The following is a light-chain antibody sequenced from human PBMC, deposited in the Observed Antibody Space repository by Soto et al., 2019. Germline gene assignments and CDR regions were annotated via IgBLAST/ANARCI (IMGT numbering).Light chain of an antibody. CDR3: QHYGNEGT. CDR1: QSISSSH. J-gene: IGKJ3*01. Sequence: EIVLTQSPGTMSLSPGERATLSCRASQSISSSHLAWYQQKPDQTPRLLIYGASNRATGIPDRFSGGGSGTDFTLTISRLEPEDFAVYYCQHYGNEGTFGPGTQVDLK. CDR2: GAS. V-gene: IGKV3-20*01.